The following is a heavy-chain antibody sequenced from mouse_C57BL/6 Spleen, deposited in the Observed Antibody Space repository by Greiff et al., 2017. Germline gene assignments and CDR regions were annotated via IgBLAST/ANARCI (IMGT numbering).Heavy chain of an antibody. CDR2: IDPSDSYT. CDR1: GYTFTSYW. Sequence: QVQLQQPGAELVMPGASVKLSCKASGYTFTSYWMHWVKQRPGQGLEWIGEIDPSDSYTNYNQKFKGKSTLTVDKSSSTAYMQLSSLTSEDSAVXYCARTQIYDGYYGDAMDYWGQGTSVTVSS. CDR3: ARTQIYDGYYGDAMDY. D-gene: IGHD2-3*01. J-gene: IGHJ4*01. V-gene: IGHV1-69*01.